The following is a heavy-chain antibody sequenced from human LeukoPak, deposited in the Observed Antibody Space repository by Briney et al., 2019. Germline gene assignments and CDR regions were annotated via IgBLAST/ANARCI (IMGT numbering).Heavy chain of an antibody. J-gene: IGHJ3*02. CDR3: ARPPADYRYDAYDI. V-gene: IGHV4-59*08. Sequence: SETLSLTCTVSGGSISYYYWSWIRQPPGEGLEWIGYIYYSGTTNYSPSLKSRGTISVDTSKNQFSLKLSSVTAADTAVYYCARPPADYRYDAYDIWGQGTMITVSS. D-gene: IGHD4-11*01. CDR2: IYYSGTT. CDR1: GGSISYYY.